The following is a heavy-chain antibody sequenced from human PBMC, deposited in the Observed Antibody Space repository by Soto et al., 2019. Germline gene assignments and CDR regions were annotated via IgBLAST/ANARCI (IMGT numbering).Heavy chain of an antibody. CDR2: INSDASVT. Sequence: HPGGSLRLSCAASGFTFSGFWMHWVRQGPGKGLVWVSRINSDASVTAYAASVKGRFTISRDNAKKMLFLQMNSMRAEDTAVYYCARVTNQQAIGPFFDKWGQGTKVTVSS. CDR1: GFTFSGFW. CDR3: ARVTNQQAIGPFFDK. J-gene: IGHJ4*02. V-gene: IGHV3-74*01. D-gene: IGHD2-2*01.